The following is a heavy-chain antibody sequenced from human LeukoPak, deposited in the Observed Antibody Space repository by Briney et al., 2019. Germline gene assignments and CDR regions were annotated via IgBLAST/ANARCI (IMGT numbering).Heavy chain of an antibody. J-gene: IGHJ3*02. Sequence: GGSLRLSCAASGFMVSSNYMSWVRQAPGKGLEWVSVIYSGGSTKHADSVKGRFTISRDNSKNTLYLQMNSLRAEDTAVYYCVRDSRNCGGDCYAFDIWGQGTMVSVSS. CDR2: IYSGGST. D-gene: IGHD2-21*02. CDR3: VRDSRNCGGDCYAFDI. CDR1: GFMVSSNY. V-gene: IGHV3-53*01.